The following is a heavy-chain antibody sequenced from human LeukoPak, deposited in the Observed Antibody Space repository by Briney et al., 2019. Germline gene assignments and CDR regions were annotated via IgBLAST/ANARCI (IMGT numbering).Heavy chain of an antibody. D-gene: IGHD2-21*02. Sequence: GGSVRLFCAASGFTFSHYFMKWVRQVPGEGLEWVSSFCSSGVYISYGDSLKGRFTISRDNAQNSLYLQTSSLTAEDTGVYYCVRAARSGLQVRSPAYFDFWGQGTVVTVSS. V-gene: IGHV3-21*01. CDR3: VRAARSGLQVRSPAYFDF. CDR1: GFTFSHYF. J-gene: IGHJ4*02. CDR2: FCSSGVYI.